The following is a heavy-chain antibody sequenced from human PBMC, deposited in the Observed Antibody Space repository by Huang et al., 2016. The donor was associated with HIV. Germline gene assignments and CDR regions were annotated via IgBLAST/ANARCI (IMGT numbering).Heavy chain of an antibody. CDR3: ARTAYSYGFRQGYNWFDP. CDR1: GGTFSSYA. V-gene: IGHV1-69*13. Sequence: QVLLVQSGAEVRTPGSSVKVSCTAFGGTFSSYAISWVRQAPGQGLEWMGGIIPIFGTASDTQKCQGRVTITVDESTNTGYMELTRLTSEDTAVYYCARTAYSYGFRQGYNWFDPWGQGTPVTVSS. D-gene: IGHD5-18*01. CDR2: IIPIFGTA. J-gene: IGHJ5*02.